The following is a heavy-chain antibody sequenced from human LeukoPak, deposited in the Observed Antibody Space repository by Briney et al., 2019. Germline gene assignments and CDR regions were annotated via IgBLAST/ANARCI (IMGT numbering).Heavy chain of an antibody. CDR2: ISGSGGST. CDR1: GFTFRSYA. D-gene: IGHD6-19*01. Sequence: GGSLRLSCAASGFTFRSYAMSWVRQAPGKGLEWVSAISGSGGSTYYADSVKGRFTISRDNSKNTLYLQMNSLRAEDTAVYYCAKDPGYSSGWPVFDYWGQGTLVTVSS. J-gene: IGHJ4*02. CDR3: AKDPGYSSGWPVFDY. V-gene: IGHV3-23*01.